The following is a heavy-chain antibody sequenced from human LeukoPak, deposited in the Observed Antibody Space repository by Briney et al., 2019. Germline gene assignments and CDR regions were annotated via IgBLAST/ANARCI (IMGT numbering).Heavy chain of an antibody. J-gene: IGHJ4*02. CDR2: IIPILGIA. CDR1: GGTFSSYA. CDR3: ARGGQYSSTWYY. Sequence: SVKLSCKASGGTFSSYAISWVRQAPGQGLEWMGRIIPILGIANYAQKFQGRVTITADKSTSTANQELSRLRSEDTAVYYCARGGQYSSTWYYWGQGTLVTVSS. D-gene: IGHD6-13*01. V-gene: IGHV1-69*04.